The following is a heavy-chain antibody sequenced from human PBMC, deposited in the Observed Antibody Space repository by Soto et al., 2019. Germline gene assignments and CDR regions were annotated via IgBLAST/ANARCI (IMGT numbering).Heavy chain of an antibody. CDR3: ARAYSSWYWDY. D-gene: IGHD3-22*01. CDR2: IYYSGST. J-gene: IGHJ4*02. CDR1: GDSVSSRGFY. V-gene: IGHV4-31*03. Sequence: TLSLTCTVSGDSVSSRGFYWTWIRQHPEEGLEWIGYIYYSGSTYYNPSLKSRVTISSDRSKNQFSLKLDSVTAADTAVYYCARAYSSWYWDYWGQGTLVTVSS.